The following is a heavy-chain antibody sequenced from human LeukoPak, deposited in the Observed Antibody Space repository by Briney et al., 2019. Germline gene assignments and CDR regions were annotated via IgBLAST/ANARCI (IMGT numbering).Heavy chain of an antibody. CDR1: GYTFTGYY. D-gene: IGHD1-20*01. V-gene: IGHV1-2*02. Sequence: ASVKVSCKASGYTFTGYYMHWVRQAPGQGLEWMGWINPNSGGTNYAQKFQGRVTMTRDTSISTAYMELSRLRSDDTAVYYCARDLGANNWIGDWGQGTLVTVSS. CDR2: INPNSGGT. J-gene: IGHJ4*02. CDR3: ARDLGANNWIGD.